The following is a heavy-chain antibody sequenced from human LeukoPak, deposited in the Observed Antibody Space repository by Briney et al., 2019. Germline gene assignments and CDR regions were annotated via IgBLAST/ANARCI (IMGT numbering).Heavy chain of an antibody. Sequence: PSETLSLTCTVSGXSISSYYWSWIRQPPGRGLKWIGYIYYSGSTNYNPSLKSRVTMSVDTSKNQFSLELSSVTAADTAVYYCARDRYYRDSSGYSGGRWFDPWGQGTLVTVSS. CDR2: IYYSGST. J-gene: IGHJ5*02. D-gene: IGHD3-22*01. CDR3: ARDRYYRDSSGYSGGRWFDP. CDR1: GXSISSYY. V-gene: IGHV4-59*01.